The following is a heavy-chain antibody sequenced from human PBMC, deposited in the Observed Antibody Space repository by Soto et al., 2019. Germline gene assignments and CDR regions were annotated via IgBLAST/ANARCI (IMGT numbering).Heavy chain of an antibody. D-gene: IGHD3-3*01. J-gene: IGHJ5*02. CDR1: GGSISSSSYY. Sequence: SETLSLTCTVSGGSISSSSYYWGWIRQPPGKGLEWIGYIYYSGSTNYNPSLKSRVTISVDTSKNQFSLKLSSVTAADTAVYYCARHGPGANYDFWSGYSLCWFDPWGQGTLVTVSS. V-gene: IGHV4-61*05. CDR3: ARHGPGANYDFWSGYSLCWFDP. CDR2: IYYSGST.